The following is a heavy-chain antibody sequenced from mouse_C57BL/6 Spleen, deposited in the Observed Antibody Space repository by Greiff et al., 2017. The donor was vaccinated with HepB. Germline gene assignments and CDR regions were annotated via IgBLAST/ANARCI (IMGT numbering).Heavy chain of an antibody. D-gene: IGHD1-1*01. Sequence: EVKLMESGGGLVQPGGSLSLSCAASGFTFTDYYMSWVRQPPGKALEWLGFIRNKANGYTTEYSASVKGRFTISRDNSQSILYLQMNALRAEDSATYYCARSPTVVAPWAMDYWGQGTSVTVSS. CDR2: IRNKANGYTT. CDR1: GFTFTDYY. V-gene: IGHV7-3*01. J-gene: IGHJ4*01. CDR3: ARSPTVVAPWAMDY.